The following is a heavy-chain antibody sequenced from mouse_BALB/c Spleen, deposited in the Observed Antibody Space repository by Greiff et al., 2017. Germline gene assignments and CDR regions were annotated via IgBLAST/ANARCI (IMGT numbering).Heavy chain of an antibody. J-gene: IGHJ2*01. D-gene: IGHD2-3*01. CDR1: GYTFTSYY. CDR2: IYPGNVNT. V-gene: IGHV1S56*01. Sequence: QVQLQQSGPELVKPGASVRISCKASGYTFTSYYIHWVKQRPGQGLEWIGWIYPGNVNTKYNEKFKGKATLTADKSSSTAYMQLSSLTSEDSAVYFCARAGPYDGYYLYYFDYWGQGTTLTVSS. CDR3: ARAGPYDGYYLYYFDY.